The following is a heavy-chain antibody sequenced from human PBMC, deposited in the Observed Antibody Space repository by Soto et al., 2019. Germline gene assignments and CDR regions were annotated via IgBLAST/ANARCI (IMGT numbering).Heavy chain of an antibody. D-gene: IGHD3-9*01. CDR2: ISAYNGNT. Sequence: ASVKVSCKASGYTFTSYGISWVRQAPGQGLEWMGWISAYNGNTNYAQKLQGRVTMTTDTSTSTAYMELRSLRSDDTAVYYCARDLALRYFDWSPGYWGQGTLVT. CDR1: GYTFTSYG. V-gene: IGHV1-18*01. CDR3: ARDLALRYFDWSPGY. J-gene: IGHJ4*02.